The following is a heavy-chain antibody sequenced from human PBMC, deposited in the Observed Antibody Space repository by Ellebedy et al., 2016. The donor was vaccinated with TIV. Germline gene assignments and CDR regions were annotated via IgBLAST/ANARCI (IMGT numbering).Heavy chain of an antibody. J-gene: IGHJ5*02. CDR3: ASPTSLYYDILTGYYNMS. CDR1: GFTFSSYE. V-gene: IGHV3-48*03. D-gene: IGHD3-9*01. Sequence: GESLKISCAASGFTFSSYEMNWVRQAPGKGLEWVSHISSSGITLSYADSVKGRFTISRDNAKNSLYLQMNSLRAEDTAVYYCASPTSLYYDILTGYYNMSWGQGTLVTVSS. CDR2: ISSSGITL.